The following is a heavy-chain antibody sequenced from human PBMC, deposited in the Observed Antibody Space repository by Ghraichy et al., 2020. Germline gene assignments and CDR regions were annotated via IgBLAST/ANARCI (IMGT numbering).Heavy chain of an antibody. Sequence: GESLNISCAASGFAFSTYSMSWVRQAPGEGLEWISHISIGSSTIYYADSVKGRFTISRDNAKNSLYLQMNSLRAEDTAVYYYARDYGADCSSPSCPGRFDYWGQGTLVTVSS. CDR3: ARDYGADCSSPSCPGRFDY. J-gene: IGHJ4*02. D-gene: IGHD2-2*01. CDR2: ISIGSSTI. CDR1: GFAFSTYS. V-gene: IGHV3-48*01.